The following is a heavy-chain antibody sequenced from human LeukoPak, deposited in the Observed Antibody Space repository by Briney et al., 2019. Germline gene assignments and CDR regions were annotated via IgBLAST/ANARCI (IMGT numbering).Heavy chain of an antibody. V-gene: IGHV1-69*05. CDR1: GGTFSSYA. CDR2: IIPIFGTA. Sequence: SVKVSCKASGGTFSSYAISWVRQAPGQGLGWMGGIIPIFGTANYAQKFQGRVTITTDESTSTAYMELSSLRSEDTAVYYCARPDTAMAMHAFDIWGQGTMVTVSS. J-gene: IGHJ3*02. D-gene: IGHD5-18*01. CDR3: ARPDTAMAMHAFDI.